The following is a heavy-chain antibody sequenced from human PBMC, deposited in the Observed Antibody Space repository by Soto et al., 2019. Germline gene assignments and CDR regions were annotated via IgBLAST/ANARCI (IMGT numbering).Heavy chain of an antibody. CDR1: GFSLSASGAS. V-gene: IGHV2-5*01. J-gene: IGHJ5*02. CDR3: VHRLDVPGLAFDP. Sequence: SGPTLVNPTQTLRLTCAFSGFSLSASGASVGWIPQPPEKALEWLAHIYWNDDKRYSPSLRSRLTISKYTSKNQVVLTFANMDPADTGTYYCVHRLDVPGLAFDPWGQGTLVTVSS. CDR2: IYWNDDK. D-gene: IGHD3-10*02.